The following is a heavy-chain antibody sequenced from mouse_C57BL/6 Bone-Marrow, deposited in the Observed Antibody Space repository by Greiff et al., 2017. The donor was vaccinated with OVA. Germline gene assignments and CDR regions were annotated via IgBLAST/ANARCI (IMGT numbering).Heavy chain of an antibody. CDR3: ARRYCDSSGWYFDV. CDR2: IYPGSGST. Sequence: VQLQQPGAELVKPGASVKMSCKASGYTFTSYWITWVKQRPGQGLEWIGDIYPGSGSTNYNEKFKSKATLTVDTSSSTAYMQLSSLTSEDSAVYYCARRYCDSSGWYFDVWGTGTTVTVSS. V-gene: IGHV1-55*01. J-gene: IGHJ1*03. CDR1: GYTFTSYW. D-gene: IGHD1-1*01.